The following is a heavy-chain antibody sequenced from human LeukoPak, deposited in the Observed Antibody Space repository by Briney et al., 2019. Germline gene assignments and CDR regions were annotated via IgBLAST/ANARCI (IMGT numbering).Heavy chain of an antibody. J-gene: IGHJ5*02. CDR3: AGAVDIAARPWWFDP. D-gene: IGHD6-6*01. V-gene: IGHV4-59*01. Sequence: KSSETLSLTCTVSGGSISSYYWSWIRQPPGKGLEWIGYIYYSGSTNYNPSLKSRVTISVDTSKNQFSLKLSSVTAADTAVYYCAGAVDIAARPWWFDPWGQGTLVTVSS. CDR1: GGSISSYY. CDR2: IYYSGST.